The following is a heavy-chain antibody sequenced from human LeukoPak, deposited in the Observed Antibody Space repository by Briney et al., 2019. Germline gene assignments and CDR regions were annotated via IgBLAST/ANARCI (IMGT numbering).Heavy chain of an antibody. CDR2: INPSGGST. Sequence: GASVKVSCKASGYTFASYYMHWVRQAPGQGLEWMGIINPSGGSTSYAQKFQGRVTMTRGTSTSTVYMELSSLRSEDTAVYYCARAPSRYCSSTSCPGYYMDVWGKGTTVTVSS. CDR3: ARAPSRYCSSTSCPGYYMDV. J-gene: IGHJ6*03. CDR1: GYTFASYY. D-gene: IGHD2-2*01. V-gene: IGHV1-46*01.